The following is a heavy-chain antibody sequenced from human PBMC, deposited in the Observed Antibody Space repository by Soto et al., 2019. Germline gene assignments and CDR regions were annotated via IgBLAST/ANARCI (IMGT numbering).Heavy chain of an antibody. V-gene: IGHV4-34*01. Sequence: QVQLQQWGAGQLKPSETLSLTCAVYGSSFDDYYWTWMRQRPGKGLEWIGEFDHSGNSNYNPSLKSRVTISADMSNNQFSLRMNSVTAADTAVHYCARGQLVWYGDLTPYYHGMDVWGQGTTVTVAS. D-gene: IGHD3-10*01. CDR1: GSSFDDYY. J-gene: IGHJ6*02. CDR2: FDHSGNS. CDR3: ARGQLVWYGDLTPYYHGMDV.